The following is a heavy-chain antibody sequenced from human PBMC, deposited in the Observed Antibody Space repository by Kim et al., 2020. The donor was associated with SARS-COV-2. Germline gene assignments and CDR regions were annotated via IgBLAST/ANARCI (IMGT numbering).Heavy chain of an antibody. CDR2: IGSAGDT. D-gene: IGHD2-8*02. Sequence: GGSLRLSCAASGFTFRSHDMHWVRQPPGKGLEWVSGIGSAGDTAYADSVKGRFTISREQDKKSLYLQMSGLRAGDASVYYCVRGILVPETYYFDYWGQGTLVTVSS. J-gene: IGHJ4*02. CDR1: GFTFRSHD. CDR3: VRGILVPETYYFDY. V-gene: IGHV3-13*04.